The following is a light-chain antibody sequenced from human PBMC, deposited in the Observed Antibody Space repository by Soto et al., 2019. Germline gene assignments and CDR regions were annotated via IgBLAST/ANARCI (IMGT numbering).Light chain of an antibody. CDR1: SSDVGGYNL. CDR3: SSYGGSNNSV. V-gene: IGLV2-8*01. CDR2: EVT. Sequence: QSVLTQPPSASGSPGQSVTISCTGTSSDVGGYNLVSWYQQYPGKAPKLIIYEVTKRPSGVPDRFSGSKSGNTASLTVSGLQTDDEADYYCSSYGGSNNSVFGTGTKVTVL. J-gene: IGLJ1*01.